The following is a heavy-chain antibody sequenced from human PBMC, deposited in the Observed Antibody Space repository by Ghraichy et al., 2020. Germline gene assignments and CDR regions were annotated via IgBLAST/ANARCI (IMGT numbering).Heavy chain of an antibody. D-gene: IGHD4-11*01. CDR2: IKSKTDGGTT. J-gene: IGHJ6*02. Sequence: LSLTCAASGFTFSNAWMSWVRQAPGKGLEWVGRIKSKTDGGTTDYAAPVKGRFTITRDDSKNTLYLQMNSLKTEDTAVYYCTTFPPVTPYYYYGMDVWGQGTTVTVSS. V-gene: IGHV3-15*01. CDR1: GFTFSNAW. CDR3: TTFPPVTPYYYYGMDV.